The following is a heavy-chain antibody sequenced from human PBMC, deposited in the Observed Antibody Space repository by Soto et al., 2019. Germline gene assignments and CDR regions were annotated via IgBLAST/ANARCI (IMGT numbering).Heavy chain of an antibody. CDR1: SSPINSRYY. CDR3: ARNTSDRNFDY. D-gene: IGHD2-2*01. V-gene: IGHV4-38-2*02. J-gene: IGHJ4*02. CDR2: IYHSGST. Sequence: SETLSLTCTVSSSPINSRYYWGLIRQTPGKRLEWVASIYHSGSTHYNPSLKRRATISVDTSNNQFSLRLSSVTAADTALYYCARNTSDRNFDYWGQGTQVIVSS.